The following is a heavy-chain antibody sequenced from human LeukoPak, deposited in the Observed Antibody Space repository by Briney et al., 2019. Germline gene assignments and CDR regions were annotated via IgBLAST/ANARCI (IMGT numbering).Heavy chain of an antibody. V-gene: IGHV3-21*01. D-gene: IGHD3-9*01. CDR3: ARDDYDILTYGMDV. CDR1: GFTFSSYS. Sequence: GGSLRLSCAASGFTFSSYSMNWVRQAPGKGLEWVSSISSSSSYIYYADSVKGRFTISRDNAKNSLYLQMNSLRAEDTAVYYCARDDYDILTYGMDVWGQGTTVTVSS. J-gene: IGHJ6*02. CDR2: ISSSSSYI.